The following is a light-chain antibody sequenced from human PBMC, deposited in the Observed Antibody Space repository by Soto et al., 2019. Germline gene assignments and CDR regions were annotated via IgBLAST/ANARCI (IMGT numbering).Light chain of an antibody. CDR1: QSISSY. CDR2: AAS. CDR3: QQYDNLPLT. V-gene: IGKV1-33*01. Sequence: DIQMTQSPSSLSASVGDRVTITCRASQSISSYLNWYQQKPGKAPKVLIYAASNLETGVPSRFSGSGSGTDFTFTISSLQPEDIATYYCQQYDNLPLTFGGGTKVDIK. J-gene: IGKJ4*01.